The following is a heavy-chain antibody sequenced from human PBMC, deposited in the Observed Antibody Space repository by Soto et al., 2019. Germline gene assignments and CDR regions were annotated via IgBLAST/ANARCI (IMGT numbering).Heavy chain of an antibody. J-gene: IGHJ4*02. CDR1: GGSISSSSYY. V-gene: IGHV4-39*01. Sequence: QLQLQESGPGLVKPSETLSLTCTVSGGSISSSSYYWGWIRQPPGKGLEWIGSIYYSGSTYYNPSLKSRVTISVXXSXTXXSLKLSSVTAADTALYYCARLGSLFVVRGGYYFDYWGQGTLVTVSS. CDR2: IYYSGST. D-gene: IGHD3-10*01. CDR3: ARLGSLFVVRGGYYFDY.